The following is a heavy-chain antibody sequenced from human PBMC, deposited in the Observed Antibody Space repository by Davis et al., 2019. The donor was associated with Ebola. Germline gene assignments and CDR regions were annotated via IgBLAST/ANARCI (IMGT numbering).Heavy chain of an antibody. CDR1: GFTFSDYY. D-gene: IGHD3-22*01. CDR2: ISGSSIYT. Sequence: GESLKISCAASGFTFSDYYMSWFRQAPGKGLEWVSYISGSSIYTNYADSVKGRFTISRDNAKNSLYLQMSSLRAEDTAVYYCARTYYYDSSFDYWGQGTLVTVSS. CDR3: ARTYYYDSSFDY. V-gene: IGHV3-11*06. J-gene: IGHJ4*02.